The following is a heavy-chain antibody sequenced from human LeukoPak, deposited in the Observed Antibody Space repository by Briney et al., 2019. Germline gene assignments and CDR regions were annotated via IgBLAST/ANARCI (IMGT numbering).Heavy chain of an antibody. J-gene: IGHJ4*02. CDR1: GFTFNSYA. D-gene: IGHD3-10*01. V-gene: IGHV3-23*01. CDR2: ISGSGGST. Sequence: GSLRLSCAASGFTFNSYALSWVRQAPGKGLEWVSAISGSGGSTYYADSVKGRFTISRDNSKNTLYLQMNSLRAEDTAVYYCAATYYGSGSYRKIDYWGQGTLVTVSS. CDR3: AATYYGSGSYRKIDY.